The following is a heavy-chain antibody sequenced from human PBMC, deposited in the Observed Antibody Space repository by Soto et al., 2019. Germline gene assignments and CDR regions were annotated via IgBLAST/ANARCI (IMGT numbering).Heavy chain of an antibody. J-gene: IGHJ4*02. CDR2: INAGNGNT. CDR1: GYTFTSYA. CDR3: ARVSGWYYFDY. D-gene: IGHD6-19*01. Sequence: QVQLVQSGAEVKKPGASVKVSCKASGYTFTSYAMHWVRQAPGQRLEWMAWINAGNGNTKYSQKFQGRVTITRDTSASTAYMERSSLRSEDTAVYYCARVSGWYYFDYWGQGTLVTVSS. V-gene: IGHV1-3*01.